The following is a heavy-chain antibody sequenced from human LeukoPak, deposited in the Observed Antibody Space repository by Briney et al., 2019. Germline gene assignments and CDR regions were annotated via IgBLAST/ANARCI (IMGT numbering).Heavy chain of an antibody. V-gene: IGHV3-23*01. CDR1: GLTFSNYA. J-gene: IGHJ6*03. D-gene: IGHD2-2*01. Sequence: GGSLRLSCAASGLTFSNYAMSWVRQAPGKGLEWVSAISGSGGSTYYADSVKGRFTISRDNSKNTLYLQMNSLRAEDTAVYYCAKDSRHCSSTSCYVYYYYYYYMDVWGKGTTVTVSS. CDR2: ISGSGGST. CDR3: AKDSRHCSSTSCYVYYYYYYYMDV.